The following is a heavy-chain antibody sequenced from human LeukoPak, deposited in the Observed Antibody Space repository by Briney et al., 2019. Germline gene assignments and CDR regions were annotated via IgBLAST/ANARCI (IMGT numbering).Heavy chain of an antibody. J-gene: IGHJ3*02. CDR1: GGSISSGGYY. D-gene: IGHD3-3*01. CDR2: IYHSGST. CDR3: ARSEYYDFWSGYPDASDI. V-gene: IGHV4-30-2*01. Sequence: PSETLSLTCTVSGGSISSGGYYWSWIRQPPGKGLEWIGYIYHSGSTYYNPSLKSRVTISVDRSKNQFSLKLSSVTAADTAVYYCARSEYYDFWSGYPDASDIWGQGTMVTVSS.